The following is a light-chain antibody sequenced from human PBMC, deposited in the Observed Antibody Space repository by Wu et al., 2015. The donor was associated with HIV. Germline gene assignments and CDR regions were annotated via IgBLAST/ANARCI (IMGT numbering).Light chain of an antibody. CDR2: DAS. J-gene: IGKJ1*01. V-gene: IGKV3-20*01. Sequence: EIVLTQSPGTLSLSPGERATLSCRASQSVNSNFLAWYQHKPAQAPRLLIFDASRRAPGIADRFSGSGSWDRLHSHHQRAWSLKILSVYYCQQYGTSPWAFGRRDRRWRSN. CDR3: QQYGTSPWA. CDR1: QSVNSNF.